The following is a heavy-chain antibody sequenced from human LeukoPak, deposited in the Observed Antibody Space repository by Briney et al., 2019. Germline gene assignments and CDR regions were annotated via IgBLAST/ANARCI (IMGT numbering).Heavy chain of an antibody. CDR2: IIPIFGTA. CDR3: ARAKGYFDY. Sequence: SVKVSCKASGYTFTSYYMHWVRQAPGQGLEWMGGIIPIFGTANYAQKFQGRVTITADESTSTAYMELSSLRSEDTAVYYCARAKGYFDYWGQGTLVTVSS. J-gene: IGHJ4*02. V-gene: IGHV1-69*13. CDR1: GYTFTSYY.